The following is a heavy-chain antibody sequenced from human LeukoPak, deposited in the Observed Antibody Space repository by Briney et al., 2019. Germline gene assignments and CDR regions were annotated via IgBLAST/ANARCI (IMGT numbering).Heavy chain of an antibody. CDR3: VRVGSGWYDQGY. V-gene: IGHV1-18*01. Sequence: ASVKVSCKASGYTFTSYGISWVRQAPGQGLEWMGWISAYNGNTNYAQKLQGRVTMTTDTSTSTAYMELRSLRPDDTAVYYCVRVGSGWYDQGYWGQGTLVTVSS. D-gene: IGHD6-19*01. CDR2: ISAYNGNT. J-gene: IGHJ4*02. CDR1: GYTFTSYG.